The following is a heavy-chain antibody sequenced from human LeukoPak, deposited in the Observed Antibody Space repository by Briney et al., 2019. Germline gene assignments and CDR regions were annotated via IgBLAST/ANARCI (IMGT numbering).Heavy chain of an antibody. D-gene: IGHD1-26*01. J-gene: IGHJ4*02. Sequence: ASVKVSCKASGFTFTSYAINWVRQATGQRLEWMGWVNPNSDNTAYAQKFQGRITMTRNTSISTAYMELSSLRSEDTAVYFCAREFSGTYGSFEYWGQGTLVTVSS. CDR1: GFTFTSYA. V-gene: IGHV1-8*01. CDR2: VNPNSDNT. CDR3: AREFSGTYGSFEY.